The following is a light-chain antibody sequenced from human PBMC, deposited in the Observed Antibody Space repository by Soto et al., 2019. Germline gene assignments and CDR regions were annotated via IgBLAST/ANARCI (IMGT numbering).Light chain of an antibody. CDR3: KRYNYWSPIT. V-gene: IGKV3-15*01. J-gene: IGKJ5*01. Sequence: EIALTQSPATLSVSAGERATISCRASQSLSSKLAWYQQKPGQPPRLIIYGASTKTTGIPARFSGSGSGAEFTLTISSLQSEDFAAYYYKRYNYWSPITFGQGTRMELK. CDR2: GAS. CDR1: QSLSSK.